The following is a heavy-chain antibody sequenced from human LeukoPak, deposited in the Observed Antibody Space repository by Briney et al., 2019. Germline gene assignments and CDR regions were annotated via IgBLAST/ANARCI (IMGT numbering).Heavy chain of an antibody. CDR2: ISGSGGST. CDR3: ARDPDRSGWSTFEY. J-gene: IGHJ4*02. Sequence: PGGSLRLSCAASGFTFSSYAMSWVRQAPGKGLEWVSAISGSGGSTYYADSVRGRFTISRGNAKNTLYLQMNSLRAEDTAVYYCARDPDRSGWSTFEYWGQGTLVTVSS. CDR1: GFTFSSYA. D-gene: IGHD6-19*01. V-gene: IGHV3-23*01.